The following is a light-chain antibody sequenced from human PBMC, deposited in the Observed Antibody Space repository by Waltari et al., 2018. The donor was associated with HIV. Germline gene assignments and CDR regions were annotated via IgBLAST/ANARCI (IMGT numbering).Light chain of an antibody. CDR3: MQGTYWPLT. Sequence: DVVMTQSPLSLPVTLGQPASISCRSSQSLVYSDGNTYLNWFQQRPGQSPRRLIYKVSSRDSGVPDRFSGSGSGTDFTLKISRVEADDVGVYDCMQGTYWPLTFGGGTKVEIK. CDR1: QSLVYSDGNTY. CDR2: KVS. V-gene: IGKV2-30*01. J-gene: IGKJ4*01.